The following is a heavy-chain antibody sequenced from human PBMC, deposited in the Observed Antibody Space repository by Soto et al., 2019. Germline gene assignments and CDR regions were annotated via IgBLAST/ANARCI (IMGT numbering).Heavy chain of an antibody. Sequence: QVQLQESGPGLVKPSQTLSLTCTVSGGSISGGGYYWNWIRQHPGKGLEWLGYIYYSGSTYSNPSLESCVTMSVDTSKNQFSLRLSSVTAADTAVYYCVRSGGYGNFDFWGQGTLVTVSS. CDR3: VRSGGYGNFDF. D-gene: IGHD5-12*01. CDR2: IYYSGST. J-gene: IGHJ4*02. CDR1: GGSISGGGYY. V-gene: IGHV4-31*03.